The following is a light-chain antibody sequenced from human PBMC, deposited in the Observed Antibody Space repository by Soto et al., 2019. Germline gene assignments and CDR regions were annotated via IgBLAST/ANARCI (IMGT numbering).Light chain of an antibody. Sequence: QSALTQPRSVSGSPGQSVTISCTGTSSDVGRYDYVSWYQQHPGKAPKLIVYDVTERPSGVPDRFSGSKSGNTASLTISGLQAEDEADYYCSSYTTAFFYVFGTGTKV. J-gene: IGLJ1*01. CDR2: DVT. CDR3: SSYTTAFFYV. CDR1: SSDVGRYDY. V-gene: IGLV2-11*01.